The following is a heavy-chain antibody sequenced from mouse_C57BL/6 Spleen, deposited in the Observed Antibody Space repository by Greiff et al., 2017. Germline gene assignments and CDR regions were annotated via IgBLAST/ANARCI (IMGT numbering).Heavy chain of an antibody. CDR1: GYTFTSYW. CDR2: IDPSDSYT. D-gene: IGHD1-1*01. J-gene: IGHJ3*01. CDR3: ARPYCYGSSCSFAY. V-gene: IGHV1-69*01. Sequence: QVQLQQPGAELVMPGASVKLSCKASGYTFTSYWMHWVKQRPGQGLEWIGEIDPSDSYTNYNQKFKGKSTLTVDKSSSTAYMQLSSLTSEDSAVYYCARPYCYGSSCSFAYWGQGTLVTVSA.